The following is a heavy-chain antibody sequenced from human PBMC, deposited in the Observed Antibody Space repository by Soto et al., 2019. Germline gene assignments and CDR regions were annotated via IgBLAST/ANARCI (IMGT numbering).Heavy chain of an antibody. V-gene: IGHV3-30-3*01. Sequence: QVQLVESGGGVVQPGRSLTLSCAASGFTFSRFSMHWVRQAPGKGLAWVAVISYDGSNTHYAESVKGRFNISRDDSKNNGYMQMNNLRGEDSAVYYCARDHGMFLSYYYYGMDVWGQGTTVTVSS. CDR1: GFTFSRFS. CDR3: ARDHGMFLSYYYYGMDV. J-gene: IGHJ6*02. CDR2: ISYDGSNT. D-gene: IGHD3-10*02.